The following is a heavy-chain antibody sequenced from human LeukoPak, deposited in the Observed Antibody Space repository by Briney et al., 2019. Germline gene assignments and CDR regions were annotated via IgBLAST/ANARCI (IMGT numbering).Heavy chain of an antibody. CDR2: IKQDGSEK. Sequence: GGSLRLSCAASGFTFSNYWMGWVRQAPGKGLEWVANIKQDGSEKRYVDPVKGRFTISRDNAKNSLYLQMNSLRAEDTAVYYCAVGRRVTIADYWGQGTLVTVSS. CDR3: AVGRRVTIADY. J-gene: IGHJ4*02. D-gene: IGHD4-17*01. CDR1: GFTFSNYW. V-gene: IGHV3-7*01.